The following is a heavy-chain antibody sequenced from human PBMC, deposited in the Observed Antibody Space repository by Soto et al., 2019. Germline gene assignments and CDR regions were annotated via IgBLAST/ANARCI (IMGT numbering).Heavy chain of an antibody. Sequence: EVQLVESGGGLVKPGGSLRLSCAASGFTFSTYSMNWVRQAPGKGLEWVSSISSSSSYIYYADSVKGQFTITRDNAKNALYLQMNSRRAEDTTVYYCARNPGYSSSWYDYWGQGTLVTVSS. V-gene: IGHV3-21*01. J-gene: IGHJ4*02. CDR2: ISSSSSYI. CDR3: ARNPGYSSSWYDY. D-gene: IGHD6-13*01. CDR1: GFTFSTYS.